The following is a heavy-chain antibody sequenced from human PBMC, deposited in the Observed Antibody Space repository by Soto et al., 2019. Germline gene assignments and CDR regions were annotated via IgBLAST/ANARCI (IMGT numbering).Heavy chain of an antibody. J-gene: IGHJ4*02. Sequence: SETLSLTCAVSGGSISSSNWWSWARQPPGKGLEWIGEIYHSGSTNYNPSLKSRVTISVDKSKNQFSLKLSSVTAADTAVYYCARDKANNWNYYFDYWGQGTLVTVSS. D-gene: IGHD1-7*01. CDR3: ARDKANNWNYYFDY. CDR1: GGSISSSNW. CDR2: IYHSGST. V-gene: IGHV4-4*02.